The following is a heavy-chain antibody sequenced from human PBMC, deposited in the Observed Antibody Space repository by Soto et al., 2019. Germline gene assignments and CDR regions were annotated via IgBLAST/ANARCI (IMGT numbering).Heavy chain of an antibody. CDR3: ARGNYDFWSGDLNWFDP. Sequence: QVQLVQSGAEVKKPGASVKVSCKASGYTFTSYDINWVRQATGQGLEWMGWMNPNSGNTGYAQKFQGRVTMTRNTSIRTAYMELSSLRSEDTAVYYCARGNYDFWSGDLNWFDPWGQGTLVTVSS. V-gene: IGHV1-8*01. CDR2: MNPNSGNT. CDR1: GYTFTSYD. J-gene: IGHJ5*02. D-gene: IGHD3-3*01.